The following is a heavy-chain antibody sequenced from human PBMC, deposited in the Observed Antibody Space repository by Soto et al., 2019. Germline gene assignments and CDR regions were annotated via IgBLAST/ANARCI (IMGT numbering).Heavy chain of an antibody. CDR2: ISSSGSTI. Sequence: PGGSLRLSCAASGFTFSDYYMSWIRQAPGKGLKWVSYISSSGSTIYYADSVKGRFTISRDNAKNSLYLQMNSLRAEDTAVYYCAGRNQLLFSAFDIWGQGTMVTVSS. D-gene: IGHD2-2*01. V-gene: IGHV3-11*01. CDR3: AGRNQLLFSAFDI. CDR1: GFTFSDYY. J-gene: IGHJ3*02.